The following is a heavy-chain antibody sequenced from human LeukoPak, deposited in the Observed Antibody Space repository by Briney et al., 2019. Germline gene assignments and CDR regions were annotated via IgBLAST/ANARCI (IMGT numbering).Heavy chain of an antibody. CDR2: IYPGDSAT. CDR3: ARPRNYDFTTDAFDI. J-gene: IGHJ3*02. D-gene: IGHD3/OR15-3a*01. Sequence: GESLKISCTGSGYSFTSYWIGWVRQMPGKGLEWMGIIYPGDSATRYSPSFQGQVTLSADKSISTAYLQWGSLKASDTAMYYCARPRNYDFTTDAFDIWGQGTMVTVSS. CDR1: GYSFTSYW. V-gene: IGHV5-51*01.